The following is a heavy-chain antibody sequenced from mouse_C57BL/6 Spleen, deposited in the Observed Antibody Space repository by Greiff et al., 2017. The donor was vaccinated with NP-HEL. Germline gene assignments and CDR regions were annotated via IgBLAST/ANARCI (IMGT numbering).Heavy chain of an antibody. CDR3: ASRSEYYFDY. Sequence: QVHVKQPGAELVKPGASVKLSCKASGYTFTSYWMHWVKQRPGQGLEWIGMIHPNSGSTNYNEKFKSKATLTVDKSSSTAYMQLSSLTSEDSAVYYCASRSEYYFDYWGQGTTLPGSS. CDR1: GYTFTSYW. J-gene: IGHJ2*01. CDR2: IHPNSGST. V-gene: IGHV1-64*01.